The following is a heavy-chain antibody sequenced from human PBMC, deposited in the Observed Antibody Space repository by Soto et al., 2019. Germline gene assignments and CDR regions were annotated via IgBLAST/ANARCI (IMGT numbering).Heavy chain of an antibody. V-gene: IGHV3-30-3*01. Sequence: PGGSLRLSCAASGFTFSSYAMHWVRQAPGKGLEWVAVISYDGSNKYYADSVKGRFTISRDNSKNTLYLQMNSLRAEDTAVYYCARALIQLWFVGNYWGQGTLVTV. CDR3: ARALIQLWFVGNY. J-gene: IGHJ4*02. CDR2: ISYDGSNK. CDR1: GFTFSSYA. D-gene: IGHD5-18*01.